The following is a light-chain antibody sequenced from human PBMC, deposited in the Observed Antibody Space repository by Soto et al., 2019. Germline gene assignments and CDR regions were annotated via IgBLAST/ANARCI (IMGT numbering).Light chain of an antibody. CDR3: QHYNSHSKA. CDR1: QSISGL. J-gene: IGKJ1*01. CDR2: KAS. V-gene: IGKV1-5*03. Sequence: IHMAQSPSTLSASVGDRVTITCLASQSISGLVAWYQQTPGTAPKLLIYKASGLKSGAASRFSGSGSGTEFPITISSLQPDDFVTYYRQHYNSHSKAFGQGTKVDIK.